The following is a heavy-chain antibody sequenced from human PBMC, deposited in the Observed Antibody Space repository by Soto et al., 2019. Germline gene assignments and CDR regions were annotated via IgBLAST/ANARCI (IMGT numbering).Heavy chain of an antibody. V-gene: IGHV4-61*08. CDR2: IYYSVST. Sequence: SETLSLTCTVSGGSVSSGDYFWSWLLHSPGKRLEWIAYIYYSVSTNYNPSLKSRATISVDTSKSHVSLTLTSMTAADAALYYCARSPKHYYYGSDVWGQGTAVTVSS. CDR3: ARSPKHYYYGSDV. CDR1: GGSVSSGDYF. J-gene: IGHJ6*02.